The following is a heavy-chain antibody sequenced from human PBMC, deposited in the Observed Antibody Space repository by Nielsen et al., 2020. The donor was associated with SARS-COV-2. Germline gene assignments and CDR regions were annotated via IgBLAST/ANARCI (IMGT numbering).Heavy chain of an antibody. CDR3: ARQAIGRDGYIKPNF. D-gene: IGHD5-24*01. J-gene: IGHJ4*02. CDR2: IYPGDSDT. Sequence: GESLKISCQGSGYSFSTYWIAWVRQMPGKGLEWMGIIYPGDSDTRYSPSFQGQVTISADKSISTAYLQWSSLMASDTAMYYCARQAIGRDGYIKPNFWGQGTLVTVSS. V-gene: IGHV5-51*01. CDR1: GYSFSTYW.